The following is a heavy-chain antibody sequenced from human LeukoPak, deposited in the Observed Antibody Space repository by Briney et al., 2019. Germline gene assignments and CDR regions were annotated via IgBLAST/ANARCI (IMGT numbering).Heavy chain of an antibody. V-gene: IGHV3-23*01. Sequence: GGSLRLSCAASGLTFSNYAMTWGRQAPGKGLEWVSRISAGGGSTYYADSVKGRFTISRDNSKSTLYLQMNSLRAEDTALYYCGTIRGVCAFDMWGPGTMVTASS. CDR2: ISAGGGST. J-gene: IGHJ3*02. D-gene: IGHD3-10*01. CDR1: GLTFSNYA. CDR3: GTIRGVCAFDM.